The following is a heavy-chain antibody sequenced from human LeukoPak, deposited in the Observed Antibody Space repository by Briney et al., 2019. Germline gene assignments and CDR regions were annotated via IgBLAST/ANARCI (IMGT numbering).Heavy chain of an antibody. D-gene: IGHD2-2*01. Sequence: GASVTVSCKASGYTFTGYYIQWVRQAPGQGLEWMGWINPNSGGTNYAQKFQGRVTLPRATSISTAYMELSRLRSDDTAVYFCARDHCVSSGCYEDYYYGMDVWGRGTTVTVSS. CDR3: ARDHCVSSGCYEDYYYGMDV. CDR2: INPNSGGT. V-gene: IGHV1-2*02. CDR1: GYTFTGYY. J-gene: IGHJ6*02.